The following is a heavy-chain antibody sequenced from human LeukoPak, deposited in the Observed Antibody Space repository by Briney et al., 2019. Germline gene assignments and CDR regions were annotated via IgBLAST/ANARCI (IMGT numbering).Heavy chain of an antibody. CDR2: IYHSGST. CDR1: GAPISSNNW. Sequence: SETLTLTCAVSGAPISSNNWWWSWVRQPPGKGLEWIGEIYHSGSTNYNPSLKSRVTMSVDKSKNQFSLKLSSVTAADTAVYYCASAEPRGIIWYPYWGQGTLVTVSS. V-gene: IGHV4-4*02. CDR3: ASAEPRGIIWYPY. J-gene: IGHJ4*02. D-gene: IGHD6-13*01.